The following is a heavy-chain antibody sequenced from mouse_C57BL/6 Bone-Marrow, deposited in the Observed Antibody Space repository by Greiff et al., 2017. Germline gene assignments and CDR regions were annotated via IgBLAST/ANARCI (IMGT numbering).Heavy chain of an antibody. D-gene: IGHD4-1*01. CDR1: GYTFTSYW. CDR2: IYPSDSET. J-gene: IGHJ3*01. Sequence: VQLQQSGAELVRPGSSVKLSCKASGYTFTSYWMDWVKQRPGQGLEWIGNIYPSDSETHYNQKFKDKATLTVDKSSSTAYMQLSSLTSEDSAVYYWARGGWDGFAYWGQGTLVTVSA. V-gene: IGHV1-61*01. CDR3: ARGGWDGFAY.